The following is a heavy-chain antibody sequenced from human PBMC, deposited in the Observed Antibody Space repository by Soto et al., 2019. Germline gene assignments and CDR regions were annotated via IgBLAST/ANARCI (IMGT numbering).Heavy chain of an antibody. Sequence: PGGSLRLSCAASGFTFSSYAMSWVRQAPGKGLEWVSAISGSGGSTYYADSVKGRFTISRGNSKNTLYLQMNSLRAEDTAVYYCAKDEMAYDSSGLYFDYWGQGTLVTVSS. D-gene: IGHD3-22*01. V-gene: IGHV3-23*01. CDR3: AKDEMAYDSSGLYFDY. CDR2: ISGSGGST. CDR1: GFTFSSYA. J-gene: IGHJ4*02.